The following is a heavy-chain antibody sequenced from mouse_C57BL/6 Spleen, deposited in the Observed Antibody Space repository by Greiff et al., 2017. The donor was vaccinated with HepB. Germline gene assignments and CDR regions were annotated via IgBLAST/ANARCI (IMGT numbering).Heavy chain of an antibody. Sequence: QVHVKQSGAELARPGASVKLSCKASGYTFTSYGISWVKQSTGQGLEWIGEIYPRSGNTYYNEKFKGKATLTADKSSSTAYMELRSLTSEDSAVYFCARDGAAAVAYWGQGTLVTVSA. CDR1: GYTFTSYG. J-gene: IGHJ3*01. CDR3: ARDGAAAVAY. D-gene: IGHD3-3*01. V-gene: IGHV1-81*01. CDR2: IYPRSGNT.